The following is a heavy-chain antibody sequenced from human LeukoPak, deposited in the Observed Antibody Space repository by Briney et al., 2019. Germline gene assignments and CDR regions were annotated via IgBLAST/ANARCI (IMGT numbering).Heavy chain of an antibody. D-gene: IGHD5-18*01. CDR1: GGSISSYY. CDR2: INHSGST. J-gene: IGHJ4*02. V-gene: IGHV4-34*01. Sequence: SETLSLTCTVSGGSISSYYWSWIRQPPGKGLEWIGEINHSGSTNYNPSLKSRVTISVDTSKNQFSLKLSSVTAADTAVYYCARGPKTRIQLWHHPLSRWGQGTLVTVSS. CDR3: ARGPKTRIQLWHHPLSR.